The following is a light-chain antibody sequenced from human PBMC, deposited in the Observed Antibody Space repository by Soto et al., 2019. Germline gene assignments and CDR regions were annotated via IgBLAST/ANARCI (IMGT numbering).Light chain of an antibody. Sequence: QSVLTQPASVSGSPGQSITISCTGTSSDVGGYNYVSWYQHHPGNAPKLIIFDVSNRPSGVSNPFSGSKSSNTASPTISALQPEDDADYYCSSYTTSNTRQIVFGTGTKLTVL. CDR3: SSYTTSNTRQIV. J-gene: IGLJ1*01. CDR1: SSDVGGYNY. CDR2: DVS. V-gene: IGLV2-14*03.